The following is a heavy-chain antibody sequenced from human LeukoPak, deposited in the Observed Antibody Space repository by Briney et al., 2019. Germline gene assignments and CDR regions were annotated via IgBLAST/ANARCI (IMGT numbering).Heavy chain of an antibody. J-gene: IGHJ5*02. CDR2: IYPGDSDT. D-gene: IGHD1-1*01. V-gene: IGHV5-51*01. CDR1: GYSFTSYW. Sequence: GESLKISCKGSGYSFTSYWIGWVRQMPGKGLEWMGIIYPGDSDTRYSPSFQGQVTISADKSISTAYLQWSSLKASDTAMYCCARRRRYNWNDVGPLDPWGQGTLVTVSS. CDR3: ARRRRYNWNDVGPLDP.